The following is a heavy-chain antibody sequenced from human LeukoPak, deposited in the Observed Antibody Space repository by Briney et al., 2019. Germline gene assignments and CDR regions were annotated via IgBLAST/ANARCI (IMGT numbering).Heavy chain of an antibody. CDR2: ISSSSSYI. J-gene: IGHJ4*02. D-gene: IGHD5-18*01. CDR1: GFTFSSYS. V-gene: IGHV3-21*01. CDR3: ARGETAMVPSPPTLFY. Sequence: PGGSLRLSCAASGFTFSSYSMNWVRQAPGKGLEWVSSISSSSSYIYNADSVKGRFTISRDNAKNSLYLQMNSLRAEDTAVYYCARGETAMVPSPPTLFYWGQGTLVTVSS.